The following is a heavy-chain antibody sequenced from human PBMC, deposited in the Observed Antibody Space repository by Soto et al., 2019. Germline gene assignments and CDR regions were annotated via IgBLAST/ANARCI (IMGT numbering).Heavy chain of an antibody. CDR2: ISYDGSNK. V-gene: IGHV3-30-3*01. CDR3: ATDSPSFY. J-gene: IGHJ4*02. Sequence: QVQLVESGGGVVQPGRSLRLSCAASGFTFSSYAMHWVRQAPGKGLEWVAVISYDGSNKYYADSVKGRFTISRDNSKNTLYLQMNSLRGEDTAVYYCATDSPSFYWGQGTLVTVSS. CDR1: GFTFSSYA.